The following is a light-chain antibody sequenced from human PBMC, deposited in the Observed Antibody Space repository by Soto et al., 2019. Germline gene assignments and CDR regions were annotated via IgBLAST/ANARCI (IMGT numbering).Light chain of an antibody. V-gene: IGKV1-5*01. CDR1: QSIIGT. J-gene: IGKJ1*01. CDR3: QQRSNWPRT. CDR2: DVS. Sequence: SQMTQSRSTLSASVGRRVTITCRASQSIIGTLAWYQQRQGKAPKLMIFDVSNLERGVPSRFSGSGYGTEFSLTISSLEPEDLAVYYCQQRSNWPRTFGQGTKVDIK.